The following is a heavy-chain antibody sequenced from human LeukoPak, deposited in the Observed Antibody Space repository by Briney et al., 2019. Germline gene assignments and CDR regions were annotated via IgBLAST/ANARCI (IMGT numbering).Heavy chain of an antibody. D-gene: IGHD4-23*01. CDR1: GGSITSDIFY. CDR2: VHNSRGT. V-gene: IGHV4-31*03. Sequence: SETLSLTCTVSGGSITSDIFYWNWIRLHPGKGLEWIGSVHNSRGTSYNPSLESRLTISVDTSENQFFLKMSYVTAADTAMYYCGKVGGNSNSWGQGTLVTVSS. J-gene: IGHJ5*02. CDR3: GKVGGNSNS.